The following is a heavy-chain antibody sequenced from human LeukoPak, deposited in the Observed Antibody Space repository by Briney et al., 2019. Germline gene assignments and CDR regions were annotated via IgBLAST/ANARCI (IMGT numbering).Heavy chain of an antibody. D-gene: IGHD3-9*01. J-gene: IGHJ5*02. CDR1: GGTFSSYA. CDR3: ARDIVLRYFDWLLLAQRRDSWFDP. CDR2: IIPILGIA. V-gene: IGHV1-69*04. Sequence: GSSVKVSCKASGGTFSSYAISWVRQAPGQGLEWMGRIIPILGIANYAQKFQGRVTITADKSTSTAYMELSSLRSEDTAVYYCARDIVLRYFDWLLLAQRRDSWFDPWGQGTLVTVSS.